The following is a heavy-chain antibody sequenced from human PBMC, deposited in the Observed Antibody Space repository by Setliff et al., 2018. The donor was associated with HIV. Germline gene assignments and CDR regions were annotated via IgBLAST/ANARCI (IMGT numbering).Heavy chain of an antibody. CDR3: ARLRWLQLGGYYGMDV. CDR1: GYSISSGYY. J-gene: IGHJ6*02. Sequence: SETLSLTCAVSGYSISSGYYWGWIRQPPGKGLEWIGSIYHSGSTYYNPSLKSRVAISVDTSKNQFSLKLSSVTAADTAVYYCARLRWLQLGGYYGMDVWGQGTTVTVSS. D-gene: IGHD5-12*01. CDR2: IYHSGST. V-gene: IGHV4-38-2*01.